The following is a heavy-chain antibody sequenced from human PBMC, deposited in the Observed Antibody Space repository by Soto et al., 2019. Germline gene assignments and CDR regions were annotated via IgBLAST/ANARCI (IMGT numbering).Heavy chain of an antibody. D-gene: IGHD1-26*01. CDR2: VYDSGST. CDR1: GASVINDY. J-gene: IGHJ3*01. Sequence: QVQLQESGPGVVKPSETLSLTCTVTGASVINDYWNWIRQPPGKGLEWIGFVYDSGSTSYNSSLKGRLTISVDPSKNQFSLKLRYVTAADTAVYYCVRQVGATGSYSYAVWGQGTMVTVSS. CDR3: VRQVGATGSYSYAV. V-gene: IGHV4-59*02.